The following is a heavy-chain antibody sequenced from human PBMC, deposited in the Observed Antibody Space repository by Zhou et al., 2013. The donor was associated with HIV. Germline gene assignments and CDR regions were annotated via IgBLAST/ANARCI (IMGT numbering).Heavy chain of an antibody. CDR2: ISADNGNT. CDR3: ARGSVYFEPKDSFDV. Sequence: QDQLVQSGGEVKKPGASVKVSCKASGYTFTSYDISWVRQAPGQGLEWMGWISADNGNTNYALKLQGRGTMTTDTSTSTAYMALRSLRSDDTAVYYCARGSVYFEPKDSFDVWGQGTMVTVSS. D-gene: IGHD3-9*01. J-gene: IGHJ3*01. V-gene: IGHV1-18*01. CDR1: GYTFTSYD.